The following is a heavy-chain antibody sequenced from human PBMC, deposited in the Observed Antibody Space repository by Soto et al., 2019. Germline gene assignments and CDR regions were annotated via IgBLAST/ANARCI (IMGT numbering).Heavy chain of an antibody. CDR3: GGGCLRGGGDYLDA. Sequence: QVQLVQSGAEVKKPGASVRVSCKASGYNFIGYWMHWVRQAPGQGLEWMGRINPNSGGTNLAQKFRGAVTLSGGRPLSTAFMGLTRRVPGDTAFFYWGGGCLRGGGDYLDAWGQGATVTFSS. CDR2: INPNSGGT. CDR1: GYNFIGYW. J-gene: IGHJ6*02. D-gene: IGHD3-10*01. V-gene: IGHV1-2*02.